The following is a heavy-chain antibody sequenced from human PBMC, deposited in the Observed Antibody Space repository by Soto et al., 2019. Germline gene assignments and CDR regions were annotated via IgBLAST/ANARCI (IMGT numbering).Heavy chain of an antibody. V-gene: IGHV3-53*01. Sequence: EVRLVKSGGGLRQPGGSLRLSCAASGLTVSNKYMIWVRQAPGKGLEWVSVIYSGGRTYYADSVKGRFTISGDTSKNTLYLQMNSLRAEDAAIYYCASSVTTAGGFDYWGQGTPVTVSS. D-gene: IGHD4-4*01. CDR3: ASSVTTAGGFDY. CDR1: GLTVSNKY. CDR2: IYSGGRT. J-gene: IGHJ4*02.